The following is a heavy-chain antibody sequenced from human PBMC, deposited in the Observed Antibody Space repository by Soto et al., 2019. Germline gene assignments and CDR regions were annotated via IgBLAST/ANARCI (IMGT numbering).Heavy chain of an antibody. CDR1: GFTFSNYA. Sequence: EVQLLESGGGLVQPGGSLRLSCAASGFTFSNYAMSWVRQAPGKGLDWVSTISVPDGSTYYADSVKGRFTISRDNSKNTLYLQMNSLRAEDTAVYYCARDPHPGIGGSSDYWGQGTLVTVSS. J-gene: IGHJ4*02. CDR2: ISVPDGST. CDR3: ARDPHPGIGGSSDY. V-gene: IGHV3-23*01. D-gene: IGHD1-26*01.